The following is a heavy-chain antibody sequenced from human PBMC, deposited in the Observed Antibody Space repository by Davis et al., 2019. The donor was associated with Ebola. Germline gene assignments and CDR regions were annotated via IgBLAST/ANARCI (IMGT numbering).Heavy chain of an antibody. V-gene: IGHV4-59*08. CDR2: MFYNGDT. J-gene: IGHJ6*02. CDR3: ARLYSSSWYEGMDV. Sequence: MPSETLSLTCSVSGGSINSFLWTWIRQPPGKGLEWVGCMFYNGDTKYNPALESRVTISVDTSKNQFSLKLSSVTAADTAVYYCARLYSSSWYEGMDVWGQGTTVTVSS. D-gene: IGHD6-13*01. CDR1: GGSINSFL.